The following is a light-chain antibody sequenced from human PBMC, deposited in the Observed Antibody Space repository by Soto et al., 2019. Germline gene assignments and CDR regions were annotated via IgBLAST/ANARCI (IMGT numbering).Light chain of an antibody. V-gene: IGKV3-11*01. Sequence: EIVLTQSPATLSLSPGERATLSCRASQNVRFYLAWYQQKPGQTPRLLIYDASKRASGIPARFSGSRSGTDFTLNISSLAPEDFAVYYCPQRTNWSWTFGRGTKVEVK. CDR2: DAS. CDR3: PQRTNWSWT. J-gene: IGKJ1*01. CDR1: QNVRFY.